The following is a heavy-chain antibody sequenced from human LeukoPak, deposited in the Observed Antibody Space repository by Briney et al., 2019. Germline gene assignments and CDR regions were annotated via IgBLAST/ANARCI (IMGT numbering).Heavy chain of an antibody. Sequence: GGSLRLFCAASGFTFSSYAMHWVRQAPGKGLEWVAVISYDGSNKYYADSVKGRFTISRDNSKNTLYVQMNSLRAEDTAVYYCAREMEAFDYWGQGTLVTVSS. CDR1: GFTFSSYA. CDR2: ISYDGSNK. CDR3: AREMEAFDY. J-gene: IGHJ4*02. V-gene: IGHV3-30-3*01. D-gene: IGHD1-1*01.